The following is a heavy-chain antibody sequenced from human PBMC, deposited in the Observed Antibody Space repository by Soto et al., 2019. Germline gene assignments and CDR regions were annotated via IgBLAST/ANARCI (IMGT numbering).Heavy chain of an antibody. Sequence: GGSLRLSCAASGFTFSSYGMHWVRQAPGKGLEWVAVISYDGSNKYYADSVKGRFTISRDNSKNTLYLQMNSLRAEDTAVYYCAKDSRHIAVVTAIDYWGQGTLVTVSS. CDR3: AKDSRHIAVVTAIDY. CDR2: ISYDGSNK. CDR1: GFTFSSYG. J-gene: IGHJ4*02. D-gene: IGHD2-21*02. V-gene: IGHV3-30*18.